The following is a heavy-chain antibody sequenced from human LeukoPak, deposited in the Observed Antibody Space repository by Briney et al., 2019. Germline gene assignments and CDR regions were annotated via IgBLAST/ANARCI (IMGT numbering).Heavy chain of an antibody. V-gene: IGHV3-30*18. CDR1: GFTFSSYA. CDR2: ISYDGSNK. J-gene: IGHJ4*02. Sequence: QAGGSLRLSCAASGFTFSSYAMSWVRQAPGKGLEWVAVISYDGSNKYYADSVKGRFTISRDNSKNTLYLQMNSLRAEDTAVYYCAKNPSIWGLRYYFDYWGQGTLVTVSS. D-gene: IGHD5-12*01. CDR3: AKNPSIWGLRYYFDY.